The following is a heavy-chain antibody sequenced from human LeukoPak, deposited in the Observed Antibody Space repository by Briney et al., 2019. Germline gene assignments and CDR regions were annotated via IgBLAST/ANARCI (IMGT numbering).Heavy chain of an antibody. V-gene: IGHV3-48*03. Sequence: GGSLRLSCAVSGFTFSSYEMNWVRQAPGKGLEWASYISSSGSTIYYADSVKGRFTISRDNAKNSLYLQMNSLRAEDTAVYYCARAGSYCSSTSCYEGDNWFDPWGQGTLVTVSS. CDR3: ARAGSYCSSTSCYEGDNWFDP. CDR1: GFTFSSYE. D-gene: IGHD2-2*01. CDR2: ISSSGSTI. J-gene: IGHJ5*02.